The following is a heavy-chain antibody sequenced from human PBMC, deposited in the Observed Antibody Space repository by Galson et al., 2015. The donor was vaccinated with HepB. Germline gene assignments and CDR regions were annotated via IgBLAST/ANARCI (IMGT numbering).Heavy chain of an antibody. J-gene: IGHJ4*02. CDR3: ARGGVGDSTNDY. D-gene: IGHD2-8*01. Sequence: SVKVSCKASGGTFSSYAISWVRQAPGQGLEWMGRIIPILGIANYAQKFQGRVTITADKSTSTAYMELSSLRSEDTAVYYCARGGVGDSTNDYWGQGTLVTVSS. CDR2: IIPILGIA. CDR1: GGTFSSYA. V-gene: IGHV1-69*04.